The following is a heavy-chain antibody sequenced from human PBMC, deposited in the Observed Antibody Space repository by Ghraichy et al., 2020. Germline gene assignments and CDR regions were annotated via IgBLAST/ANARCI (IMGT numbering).Heavy chain of an antibody. J-gene: IGHJ6*02. V-gene: IGHV3-33*01. D-gene: IGHD4-11*01. CDR3: ARGMTTVTAAVMDV. Sequence: GGSLRLSCAASGFTLRSYGMHWVRQAPGKGLEWVAVIWYDGSNKNHADSVKGRFTITRDNSKNTLYLQMNSLRAEDTAVYYCARGMTTVTAAVMDVWGQGTTVTVSS. CDR1: GFTLRSYG. CDR2: IWYDGSNK.